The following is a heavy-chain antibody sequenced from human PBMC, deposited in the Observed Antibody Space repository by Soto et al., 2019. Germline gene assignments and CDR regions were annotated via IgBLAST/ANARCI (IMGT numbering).Heavy chain of an antibody. CDR3: AHRIVTNNWFDP. J-gene: IGHJ5*02. D-gene: IGHD3-22*01. V-gene: IGHV2-5*08. CDR2: IYWDDNK. Sequence: TLSLTCAVYGGSISGINWCYWVRQPPGKALEWLALIYWDDNKRYSPSLKTRLTITKDTSKNQVVLTMTNMDPVDTATYYCAHRIVTNNWFDPWGQGTLVTVSS. CDR1: GGSISGINW.